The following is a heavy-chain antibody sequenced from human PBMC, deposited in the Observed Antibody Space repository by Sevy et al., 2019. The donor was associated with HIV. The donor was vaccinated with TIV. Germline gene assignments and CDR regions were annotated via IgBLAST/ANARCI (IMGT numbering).Heavy chain of an antibody. Sequence: GGSLRLSCAASGFTFSSYAMHWVRQAPGKGLEWVAVISYDGSNKYYADSVKGRFTISRDNSKNTLYLKMNSLRAEDTAVYYCARDRYYDSSGYYYVEGAFDIWGQGTMVTVSS. CDR3: ARDRYYDSSGYYYVEGAFDI. D-gene: IGHD3-22*01. CDR1: GFTFSSYA. J-gene: IGHJ3*02. CDR2: ISYDGSNK. V-gene: IGHV3-30-3*01.